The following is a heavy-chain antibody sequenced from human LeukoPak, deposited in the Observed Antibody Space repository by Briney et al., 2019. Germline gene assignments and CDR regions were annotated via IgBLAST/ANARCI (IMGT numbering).Heavy chain of an antibody. Sequence: GGSLRLSCAASGFTLSSYAMNWVRQAPGKGLEWVSSISSRSSYIFYADSVKGRFTISRDNSKNTLYLQMNSLRAEDTAVYYCAKAPPDYWGQGTLVTVSS. V-gene: IGHV3-21*04. J-gene: IGHJ4*02. CDR3: AKAPPDY. CDR1: GFTLSSYA. CDR2: ISSRSSYI.